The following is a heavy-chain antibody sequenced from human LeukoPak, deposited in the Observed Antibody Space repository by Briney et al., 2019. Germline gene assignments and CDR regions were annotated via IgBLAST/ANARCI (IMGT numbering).Heavy chain of an antibody. CDR2: IYYSGAT. CDR1: GGSISSYY. Sequence: PSETLSLTCTVSGGSISSYYWSWIRLPPGKGLEWIGYIYYSGATYYHPSLKSRVTISLDTSNNQFSLKLSSVTAADAAVYYCARAGHSYGTGYYFDYWGQGALVTVSS. J-gene: IGHJ4*02. D-gene: IGHD5-18*01. CDR3: ARAGHSYGTGYYFDY. V-gene: IGHV4-59*01.